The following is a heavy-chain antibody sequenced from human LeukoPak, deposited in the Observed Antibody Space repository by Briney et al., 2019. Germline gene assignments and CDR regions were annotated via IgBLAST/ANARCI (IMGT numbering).Heavy chain of an antibody. V-gene: IGHV3-74*01. CDR2: INSDGSST. Sequence: PGGSLRLSCAASGFTFSTYWMHWVRQAPGKGLVGVAQINSDGSSTSYADSVKGRFTISRDNSKNTLYLQMNSLRAEDTAVYYCAKDGRSMVRGVILDYWGQGTLVTVSS. CDR1: GFTFSTYW. J-gene: IGHJ4*02. CDR3: AKDGRSMVRGVILDY. D-gene: IGHD3-10*01.